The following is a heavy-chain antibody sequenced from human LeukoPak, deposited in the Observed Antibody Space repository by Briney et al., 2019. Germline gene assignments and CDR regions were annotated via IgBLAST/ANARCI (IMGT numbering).Heavy chain of an antibody. Sequence: GASVKVSCKASGYTFTSYYMHWVRQAPGQGLEWMGIINPSGGSTSYAQKFQGRVTMTRDTSTSTVYMELSSLRSEDTAVYYYXXXXXVVKGYWYFDLWGRGTLVTVSS. CDR2: INPSGGST. D-gene: IGHD4-23*01. V-gene: IGHV1-46*01. J-gene: IGHJ2*01. CDR3: XXXXXVVKGYWYFDL. CDR1: GYTFTSYY.